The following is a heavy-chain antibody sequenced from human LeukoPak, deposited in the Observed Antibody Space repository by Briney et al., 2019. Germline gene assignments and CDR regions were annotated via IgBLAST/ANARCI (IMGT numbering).Heavy chain of an antibody. CDR1: GYTFTSYD. J-gene: IGHJ6*02. D-gene: IGHD2-2*02. CDR2: MNPNSGNT. Sequence: ASVKVSCKASGYTFTSYDINWVRQATGQGLEWMGWMNPNSGNTGYAQKFQGRVTMTRNTSISTAYMELSSLRSEDTAVYYCARYCSSNSCYTWDYYYGMDVWGQGATVTVSS. V-gene: IGHV1-8*01. CDR3: ARYCSSNSCYTWDYYYGMDV.